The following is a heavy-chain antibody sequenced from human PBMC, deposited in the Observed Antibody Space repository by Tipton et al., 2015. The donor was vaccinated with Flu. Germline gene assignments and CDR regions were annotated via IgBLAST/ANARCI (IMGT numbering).Heavy chain of an antibody. CDR3: AKDISSTSFNCFDR. Sequence: SLRLSCAASGFTFDDYAMHWVRQAPGKGLEWVAGISWNSGTTDYADSVKGRFSISRDNAKTSLYLQMNSLRVEDTAFYYCAKDISSTSFNCFDRWGQGTLVTVSS. CDR1: GFTFDDYA. CDR2: ISWNSGTT. V-gene: IGHV3-9*01. J-gene: IGHJ5*02. D-gene: IGHD2-2*01.